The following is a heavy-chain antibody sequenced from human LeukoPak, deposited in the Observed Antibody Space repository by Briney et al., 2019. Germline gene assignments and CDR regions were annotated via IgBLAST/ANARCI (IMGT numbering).Heavy chain of an antibody. Sequence: GGSLRLSCAASGFTFSSYSMNWVRQAPGKGLEWVSYISSSSSTIYYADSVEGRFTISRDNAKNSLYLQMNSLRAEDTAVYYCARAPLLLWFGESQRELDYWGQGTLVTVSS. V-gene: IGHV3-48*01. J-gene: IGHJ4*02. CDR1: GFTFSSYS. CDR3: ARAPLLLWFGESQRELDY. CDR2: ISSSSSTI. D-gene: IGHD3-10*01.